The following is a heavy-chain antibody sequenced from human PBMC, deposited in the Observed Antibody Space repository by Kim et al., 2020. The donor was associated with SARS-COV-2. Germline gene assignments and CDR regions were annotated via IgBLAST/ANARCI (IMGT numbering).Heavy chain of an antibody. CDR3: ARFYYDSSGYYIFDY. V-gene: IGHV1-3*01. D-gene: IGHD3-22*01. J-gene: IGHJ4*02. Sequence: ASVKVSCKASGYTFTSYAMHWVRQAPGQRLEWMGWINAGNGNTKCSQKFQGRVTITRDTSASTAYMELSSLRSEDTAVYYCARFYYDSSGYYIFDYWGQG. CDR1: GYTFTSYA. CDR2: INAGNGNT.